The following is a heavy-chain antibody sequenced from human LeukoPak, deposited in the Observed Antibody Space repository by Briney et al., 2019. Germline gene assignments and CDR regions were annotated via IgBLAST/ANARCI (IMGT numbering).Heavy chain of an antibody. V-gene: IGHV4-39*07. CDR3: ARESSGTYYNPLGYMDV. J-gene: IGHJ6*03. CDR2: IYYSGST. CDR1: GDSISSSSYY. D-gene: IGHD3-10*01. Sequence: SETLSLTCTVSGDSISSSSYYWGWIRQPPGKGLEWIGSIYYSGSTYYNPSLKSRVTMSVDTSKNQFSLNLSSVTAADTAVYYCARESSGTYYNPLGYMDVWGKGTTVTVSS.